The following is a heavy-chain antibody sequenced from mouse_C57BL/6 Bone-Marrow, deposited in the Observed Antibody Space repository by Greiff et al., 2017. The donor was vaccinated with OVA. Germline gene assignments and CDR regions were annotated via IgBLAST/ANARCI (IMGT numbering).Heavy chain of an antibody. D-gene: IGHD2-14*01. J-gene: IGHJ1*03. CDR2: IYPRSGNT. CDR1: GYTFTSYG. CDR3: ARNYRDWYFDV. V-gene: IGHV1-81*01. Sequence: VQLVESGAELVRPGASVKLSCKASGYTFTSYGISWVKQRTGQGLEWIGEIYPRSGNTYYNEKFKGKATLTADKSSSTAYMELRSLTSEDSAVYYCARNYRDWYFDVWGTGTTVTVAS.